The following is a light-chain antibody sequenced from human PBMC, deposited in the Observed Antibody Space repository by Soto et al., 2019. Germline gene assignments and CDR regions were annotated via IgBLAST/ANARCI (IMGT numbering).Light chain of an antibody. V-gene: IGKV1-12*01. J-gene: IGKJ4*01. CDR1: QDISNY. CDR3: QQADICPLT. Sequence: DIQMTQSPSSVSASVGDRVVITCRASQDISNYFAWYQQKPGDAPELLIYSASRLKRGVPSRFSGSGSGTDFTLIIDSLQPEDFATYYCQQADICPLTFGGGTKVEI. CDR2: SAS.